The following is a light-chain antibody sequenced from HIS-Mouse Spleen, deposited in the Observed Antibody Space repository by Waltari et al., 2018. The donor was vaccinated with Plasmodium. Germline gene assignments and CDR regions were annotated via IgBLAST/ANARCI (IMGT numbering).Light chain of an antibody. V-gene: IGLV2-23*03. CDR3: CSYAGSSTFV. J-gene: IGLJ3*02. Sequence: QSALTQPASVSGSPGQSITISCPGTSSDVGSNNLVSWYQPHPGKAPKLMIYEGSKRPSGVSNRFSGSKSGNTASLTISGLQAEDEADYYCCSYAGSSTFVFGGGTKLTVL. CDR1: SSDVGSNNL. CDR2: EGS.